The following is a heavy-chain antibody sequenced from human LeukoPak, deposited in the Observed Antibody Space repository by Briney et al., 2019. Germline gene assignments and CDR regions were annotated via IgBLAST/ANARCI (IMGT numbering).Heavy chain of an antibody. Sequence: SETLSLTCTVSGGSISSYYWSWIRQPPGKGLEWIGYIHCSGSTNYNNSLKSRVTISVDTSKNQFSLKLSSVTAADTAVYYCARRVGDKDYFDYWGQGTLVTVSS. V-gene: IGHV4-59*01. CDR3: ARRVGDKDYFDY. CDR2: IHCSGST. CDR1: GGSISSYY. D-gene: IGHD1-26*01. J-gene: IGHJ4*02.